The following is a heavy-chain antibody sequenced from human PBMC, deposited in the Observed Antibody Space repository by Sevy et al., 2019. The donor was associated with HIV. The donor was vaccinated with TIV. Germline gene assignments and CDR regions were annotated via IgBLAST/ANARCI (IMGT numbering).Heavy chain of an antibody. CDR3: ARVGIVVGGAFDF. CDR2: ISSSSSTI. V-gene: IGHV3-48*01. D-gene: IGHD2-15*01. Sequence: GGSLRLSCAASGFTFSSYSMNWVRQAPGKGLEWVSYISSSSSTIYYADSVKGRFTISRDNAKNSLYLQMNSLRAEDTAVDYCARVGIVVGGAFDFWGQGTMVTVSS. J-gene: IGHJ3*01. CDR1: GFTFSSYS.